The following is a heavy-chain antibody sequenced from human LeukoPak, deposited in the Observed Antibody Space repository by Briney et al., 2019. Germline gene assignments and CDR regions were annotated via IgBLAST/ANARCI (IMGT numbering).Heavy chain of an antibody. CDR1: GGSVSSGSYY. Sequence: SETLSLTCTVSGGSVSSGSYYWSWIRQPPGKGLEWIGYIYYSGSTNYNPSLKSRVTISVDTSKNQFSLKLSSVTAADTAVYYCARGPGLITGTGDGDDYWGQGTLVTVSS. D-gene: IGHD1-20*01. CDR2: IYYSGST. V-gene: IGHV4-61*01. CDR3: ARGPGLITGTGDGDDY. J-gene: IGHJ4*02.